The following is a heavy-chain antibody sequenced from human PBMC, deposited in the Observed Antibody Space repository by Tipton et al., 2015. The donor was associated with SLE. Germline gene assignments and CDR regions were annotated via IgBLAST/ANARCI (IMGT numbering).Heavy chain of an antibody. CDR2: IIPILGIA. CDR3: AERRYSSSPRYYGMDV. D-gene: IGHD6-13*01. CDR1: GGTFSSYA. Sequence: QVQLVQSGAEVKKPGSSVKVSCKASGGTFSSYAISWVRQAPGQGLEWMGRIIPILGIANYAQKFQGRVTITADESTSTAYMELSSLRSEDTAVYYCAERRYSSSPRYYGMDVWGQGTTVTVSS. V-gene: IGHV1-69*09. J-gene: IGHJ6*02.